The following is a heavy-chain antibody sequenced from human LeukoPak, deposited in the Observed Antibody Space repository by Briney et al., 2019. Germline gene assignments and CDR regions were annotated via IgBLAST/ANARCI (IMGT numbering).Heavy chain of an antibody. V-gene: IGHV3-30*18. CDR2: ISYDGSNK. CDR1: GFTFSSYG. Sequence: GGSLRLSCAASGFTFSSYGMHWVRQAPGKGLEWVAVISYDGSNKYYADSVKGRFTISRDNSKNTLYLQMNSLRAEDTAVYYCAKRSSYCDFWSGPYGMDVWGQGTTATVSS. D-gene: IGHD3-3*01. J-gene: IGHJ6*02. CDR3: AKRSSYCDFWSGPYGMDV.